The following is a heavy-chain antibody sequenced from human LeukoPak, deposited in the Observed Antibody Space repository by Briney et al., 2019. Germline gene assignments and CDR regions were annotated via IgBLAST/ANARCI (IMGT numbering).Heavy chain of an antibody. CDR2: IRYDGSNK. V-gene: IGHV3-30*02. D-gene: IGHD2-2*01. Sequence: GGSLRLSCAASGFTFSSYGMHWVRRAPGKGLEWVAFIRYDGSNKYYADSVKGRFTISRDNSKNTLYLQMNSLRAENTAVYYCAKGLTGYCSSTSCPTLPYYMDVWGKGTTVTISS. CDR1: GFTFSSYG. J-gene: IGHJ6*03. CDR3: AKGLTGYCSSTSCPTLPYYMDV.